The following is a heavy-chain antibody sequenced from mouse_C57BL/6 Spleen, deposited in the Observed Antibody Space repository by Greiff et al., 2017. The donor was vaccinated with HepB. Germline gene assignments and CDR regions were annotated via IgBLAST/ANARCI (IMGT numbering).Heavy chain of an antibody. CDR3: ARMEIYYAMDY. CDR1: GYTFTNYW. CDR2: IYPGGGYT. V-gene: IGHV1-63*01. Sequence: VQLQQSGAELVRPGTSVKMSCKASGYTFTNYWIGWAKQKPGHGLEWIGDIYPGGGYTNYNEKFKGKATLTADKSSSTAYMQFSSLTSEDSAIYYCARMEIYYAMDYWGQGTSVTVSS. J-gene: IGHJ4*01.